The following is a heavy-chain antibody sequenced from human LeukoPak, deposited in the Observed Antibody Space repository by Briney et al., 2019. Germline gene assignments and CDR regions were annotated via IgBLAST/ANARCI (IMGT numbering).Heavy chain of an antibody. J-gene: IGHJ4*02. Sequence: GGSLRLSCAASGFTFSSYSMNWVRQAPGKGLEWVSSISSSSSYIYYADSVKGRFTISRDNAKNSLYLQMNSLRAEDTAVYYCARMGIAAAASPDYWGQGTLVTVSS. V-gene: IGHV3-21*01. CDR1: GFTFSSYS. D-gene: IGHD6-13*01. CDR2: ISSSSSYI. CDR3: ARMGIAAAASPDY.